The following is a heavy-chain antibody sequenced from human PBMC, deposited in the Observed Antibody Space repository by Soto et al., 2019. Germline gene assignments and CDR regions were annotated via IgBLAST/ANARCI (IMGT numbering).Heavy chain of an antibody. Sequence: ASVKVSCKASGYTFTSYYMHWVRQAPGQGLEWMGIINPSGGSTSYAQKFQGRVTMTRDTSTSTVYMELSSLRSEDTAVYYCARAPQLDTAMDANAFDIWGQGTMVTVSS. D-gene: IGHD5-18*01. CDR2: INPSGGST. CDR3: ARAPQLDTAMDANAFDI. J-gene: IGHJ3*02. V-gene: IGHV1-46*01. CDR1: GYTFTSYY.